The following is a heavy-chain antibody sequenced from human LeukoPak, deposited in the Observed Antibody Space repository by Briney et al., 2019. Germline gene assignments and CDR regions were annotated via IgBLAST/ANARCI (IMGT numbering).Heavy chain of an antibody. Sequence: SETLSLTCTVSGYSISSGYYWGWIRQPPGKGLEWIGSIYHSGSTYYNPSLKSRVTISVDTSKNQFSLKLSSVTAADTAVYYCARGHSISAGYYYMDVWGKGTTVTVSS. CDR3: ARGHSISAGYYYMDV. CDR2: IYHSGST. CDR1: GYSISSGYY. J-gene: IGHJ6*03. D-gene: IGHD4-11*01. V-gene: IGHV4-38-2*02.